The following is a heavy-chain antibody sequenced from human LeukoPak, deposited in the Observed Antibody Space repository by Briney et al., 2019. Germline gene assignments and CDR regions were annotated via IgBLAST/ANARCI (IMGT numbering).Heavy chain of an antibody. CDR2: IYYSGST. V-gene: IGHV4-59*01. Sequence: TSETLSLTCTVSGGSISSYYWSWIRQPPGKGLEWIGYIYYSGSTNYNPSLRSRVTISVDTSKNQFSLGLRSVTAADTAVYYCARGPHYHDSSGYSPSYSYAMDVWGQGTTVTVSS. J-gene: IGHJ6*02. CDR1: GGSISSYY. D-gene: IGHD3-22*01. CDR3: ARGPHYHDSSGYSPSYSYAMDV.